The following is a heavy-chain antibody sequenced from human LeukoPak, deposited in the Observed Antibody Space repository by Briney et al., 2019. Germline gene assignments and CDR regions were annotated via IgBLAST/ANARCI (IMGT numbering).Heavy chain of an antibody. CDR1: GFTFSSYA. D-gene: IGHD5-24*01. V-gene: IGHV3-23*01. CDR2: ISGSGDST. Sequence: GGSLRLSCAASGFTFSSYAMSWVRQAPGKGLEWVSAISGSGDSTYYADSVKGRFTISRDNSKNTLYLQMNSLRAEDTAVYYCATYRDGYKTNWFDPWGQGTLVTVSS. CDR3: ATYRDGYKTNWFDP. J-gene: IGHJ5*02.